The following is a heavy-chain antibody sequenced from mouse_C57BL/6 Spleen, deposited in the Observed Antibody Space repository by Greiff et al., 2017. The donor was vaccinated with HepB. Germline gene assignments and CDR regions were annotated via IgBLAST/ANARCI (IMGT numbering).Heavy chain of an antibody. Sequence: EVMLVESGGGLVKPGGSLKLSCAASGFTFSDYGMHWVRQAPEKGLEWVAYISSGSSTIYYAYTVKGRFTISRDNAKNTLFLQMTSLRSEDTAMYYCSSLYYYGSSYGYFDVWGTGTTVTVSS. J-gene: IGHJ1*03. CDR3: SSLYYYGSSYGYFDV. CDR1: GFTFSDYG. CDR2: ISSGSSTI. D-gene: IGHD1-1*01. V-gene: IGHV5-17*01.